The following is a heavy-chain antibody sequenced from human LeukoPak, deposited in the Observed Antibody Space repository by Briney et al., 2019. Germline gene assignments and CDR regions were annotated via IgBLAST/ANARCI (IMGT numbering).Heavy chain of an antibody. D-gene: IGHD4-17*01. J-gene: IGHJ5*02. V-gene: IGHV3-48*04. CDR2: ISSSSTI. CDR1: GFTFSSYS. CDR3: ARRYYGDYDENWFDP. Sequence: GGSLRLSCAASGFTFSSYSMNWVRQAPGKGLEWVSYISSSSTIYYVDSVKGRFTISRDNAKNSLYLQMNSLRAEDTAVYYCARRYYGDYDENWFDPWGQGTLVTVSS.